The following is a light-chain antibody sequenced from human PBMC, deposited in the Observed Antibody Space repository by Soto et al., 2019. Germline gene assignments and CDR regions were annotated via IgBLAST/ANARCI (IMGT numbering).Light chain of an antibody. CDR1: ESVHRN. V-gene: IGKV3-15*01. CDR2: YAS. J-gene: IGKJ3*01. CDR3: QHYSNWPPT. Sequence: EMVMTQSPATLSVSPGERVTLSCRASESVHRNLAWYQQKPGQVPSLLIYYASTRATGVPDRFTGSGSGTEFTLTIRSLQSEDFGVYHCQHYSNWPPTFGPGTKVEIK.